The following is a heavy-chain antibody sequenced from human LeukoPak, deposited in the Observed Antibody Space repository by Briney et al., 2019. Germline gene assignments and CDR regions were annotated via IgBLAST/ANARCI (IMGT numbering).Heavy chain of an antibody. Sequence: PGGSLRLSCAVSGLTFSRYAMSWVRQAPEKGLEWVSAISATGTTYYPDSVKGRFTISRDNSKNTVYLQMSSLRAEDTAVYYCAPNRNLDYWGQGTLVTVSS. V-gene: IGHV3-23*01. J-gene: IGHJ4*02. CDR3: APNRNLDY. D-gene: IGHD1-14*01. CDR2: ISATGTT. CDR1: GLTFSRYA.